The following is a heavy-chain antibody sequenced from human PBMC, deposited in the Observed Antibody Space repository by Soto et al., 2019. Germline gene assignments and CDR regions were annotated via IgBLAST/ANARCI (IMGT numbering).Heavy chain of an antibody. CDR1: GGSISSYY. D-gene: IGHD3-3*01. J-gene: IGHJ6*02. Sequence: SETLSPTCTVSGGSISSYYWSWIRQPPGKGREWCGSIYYRGRINYNASLKSRVTISVDTTPNQFSLKLRAVTAAETPPYYSGREAQRMRPGWYDIWNGDYYYYGMDGWGQGTTVTVSS. CDR3: GREAQRMRPGWYDIWNGDYYYYGMDG. CDR2: IYYRGRI. V-gene: IGHV4-59*01.